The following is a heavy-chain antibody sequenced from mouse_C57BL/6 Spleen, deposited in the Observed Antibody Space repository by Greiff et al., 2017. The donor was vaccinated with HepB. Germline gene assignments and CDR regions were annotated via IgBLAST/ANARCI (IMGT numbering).Heavy chain of an antibody. V-gene: IGHV5-9-1*02. J-gene: IGHJ4*01. CDR2: ISSGGDYI. D-gene: IGHD2-4*01. CDR1: GFTFSSYA. CDR3: TRDFGSYDYYYAMDY. Sequence: EVKLVESGEGLVKPGGSLKLSCAASGFTFSSYAMSWVRQTPEKRLEWVAYISSGGDYIYYADTVKGRFTISRDNARNTLYLQMSSLKSEDTAMYYCTRDFGSYDYYYAMDYWGQGTSVTVSS.